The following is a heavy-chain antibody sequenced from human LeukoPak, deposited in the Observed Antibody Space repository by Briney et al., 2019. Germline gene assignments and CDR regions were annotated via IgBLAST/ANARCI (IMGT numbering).Heavy chain of an antibody. CDR1: GGSISSGDYY. J-gene: IGHJ4*02. CDR3: ARAVHDYGGNFGNDY. D-gene: IGHD4-23*01. Sequence: SSETLSLTCTVSGGSISSGDYYWSWIRQPPGKGLEWIGYIYYSGSTYYNPSLKSRVTISVDTSKNQFSLKLSSVTAADTAVYYCARAVHDYGGNFGNDYWGQGTLVAVSS. CDR2: IYYSGST. V-gene: IGHV4-31*03.